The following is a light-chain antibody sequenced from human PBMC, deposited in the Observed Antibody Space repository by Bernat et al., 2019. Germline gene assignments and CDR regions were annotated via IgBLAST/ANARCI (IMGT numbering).Light chain of an antibody. CDR1: SSNIGSNT. V-gene: IGLV1-44*01. J-gene: IGLJ2*01. Sequence: QSVLTQPPSASGTPGQRVTISCSGSSSNIGSNTVNWYQQLPGTAPQLLSYINNQRPSGVSDRFSGSKSGTSASLAISGLQSEDEADYYCAAWDDSLNGPGVVFGGGTTLTVL. CDR2: INN. CDR3: AAWDDSLNGPGVV.